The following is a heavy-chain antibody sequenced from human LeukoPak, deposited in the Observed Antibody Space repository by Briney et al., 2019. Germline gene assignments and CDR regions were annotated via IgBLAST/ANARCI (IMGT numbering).Heavy chain of an antibody. CDR1: GYTFDSYG. J-gene: IGHJ1*01. V-gene: IGHV1-18*01. CDR3: ARGNYYDSSGYYPEYFQH. CDR2: ISAYNGNT. Sequence: ASVKVSCKASGYTFDSYGISWVRQAPGQGLEWMGWISAYNGNTNYAQKLQGRVTMTTDTSTSTAYMELRSLRSDDTAVYYCARGNYYDSSGYYPEYFQHWGQGTLVTVSS. D-gene: IGHD3-22*01.